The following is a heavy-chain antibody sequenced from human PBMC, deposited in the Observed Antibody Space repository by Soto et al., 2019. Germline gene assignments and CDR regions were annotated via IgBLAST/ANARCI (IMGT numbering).Heavy chain of an antibody. CDR1: GGSISDISYC. CDR3: ARHKSGSDWLDP. D-gene: IGHD2-15*01. V-gene: IGHV4-39*01. CDR2: MFYSGAT. Sequence: SETLSLTCTVSGGSISDISYCWGWIRQPPGEGLQWIGCMFYSGATYYNPSLKNRVTLSVDTSNNEFSLKLVSVTAPDTAVYYCARHKSGSDWLDPWGQGNLVTVSS. J-gene: IGHJ5*02.